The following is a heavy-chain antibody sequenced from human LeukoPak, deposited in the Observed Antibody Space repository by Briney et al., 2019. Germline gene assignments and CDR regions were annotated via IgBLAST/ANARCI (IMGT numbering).Heavy chain of an antibody. CDR3: ARDVDIVVVPAAIGLDY. V-gene: IGHV1-18*01. CDR1: GYTFTSYG. CDR2: ISAYNGNT. D-gene: IGHD2-2*03. Sequence: ASVKVSCKASGYTFTSYGISWVRQAPGQGLEWMGWISAYNGNTNYAQKLQGRVTMTTDTSTSTAYIELRSLRSDDTAVYYCARDVDIVVVPAAIGLDYWGQGTLVTVSS. J-gene: IGHJ4*02.